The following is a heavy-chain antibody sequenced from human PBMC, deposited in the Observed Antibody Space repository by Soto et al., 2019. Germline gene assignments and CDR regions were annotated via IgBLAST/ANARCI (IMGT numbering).Heavy chain of an antibody. Sequence: QVQLVESGGGVVQPGTSLRLSCAASGFSFRDFGMQWVRQAPGKGLEWVAIIRFDGTNPYYADSVKGRFTVSRDNSKNTLFLQMNSLRVDDTAMYYCTRDGLSGRKYTASHFWGQGTLVFVSS. CDR1: GFSFRDFG. J-gene: IGHJ4*02. CDR3: TRDGLSGRKYTASHF. V-gene: IGHV3-30*19. CDR2: IRFDGTNP. D-gene: IGHD2-2*02.